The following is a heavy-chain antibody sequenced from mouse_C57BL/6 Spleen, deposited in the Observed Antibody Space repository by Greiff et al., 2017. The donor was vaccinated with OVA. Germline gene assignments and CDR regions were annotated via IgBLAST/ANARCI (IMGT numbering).Heavy chain of an antibody. D-gene: IGHD1-1*01. J-gene: IGHJ4*01. V-gene: IGHV14-3*01. CDR2: IDPANGNT. CDR1: GFNIKNTY. CDR3: AGPLRGTTVVATDYAMDY. Sequence: VQLQQSVAELVRPGASVKLSCTASGFNIKNTYMHWVKQRPEQGLEWIGRIDPANGNTKYAPKFQGKAPITADTSSNTAYLQLSSLTSEDTAIYYCAGPLRGTTVVATDYAMDYWGQGTSVTVSS.